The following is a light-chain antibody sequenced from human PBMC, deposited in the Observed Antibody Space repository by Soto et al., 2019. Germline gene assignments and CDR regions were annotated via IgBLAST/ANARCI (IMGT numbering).Light chain of an antibody. CDR1: QSVSSY. V-gene: IGKV3-11*01. J-gene: IGKJ3*01. CDR2: DAS. Sequence: EIVLTQSPATLSLSPGERATLSCRASQSVSSYLAWYQQKPGQAPRLLIYDASNRATGIPARFSGSGSGTDFTLTISSLEPEDVAVYYCQQRSNWRFGPGTKVDIK. CDR3: QQRSNWR.